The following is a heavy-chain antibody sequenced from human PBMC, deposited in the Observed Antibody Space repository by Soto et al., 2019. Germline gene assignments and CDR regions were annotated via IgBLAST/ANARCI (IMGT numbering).Heavy chain of an antibody. CDR3: ARLGLPSYGRAAY. D-gene: IGHD4-17*01. CDR1: GGSISSSSYY. J-gene: IGHJ1*01. CDR2: IHYVGSP. Sequence: QLQLQESGPGLVKPSETLSLTCTVSGGSISSSSYYWGWIRQPPGKGLQWIGNIHYVGSPSYNPSLTSRVTISVDTSKTRFSLRLSSVTAADTAVYYCARLGLPSYGRAAYWGQGTLVTVSS. V-gene: IGHV4-39*01.